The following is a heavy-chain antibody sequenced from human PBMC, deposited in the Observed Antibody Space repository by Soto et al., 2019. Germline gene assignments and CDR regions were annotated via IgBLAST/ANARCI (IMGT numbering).Heavy chain of an antibody. CDR1: GGTCSSNA. CDR2: IIPIVGTA. J-gene: IGHJ4*02. V-gene: IGHV1-69*12. CDR3: ATGGRGYSSAPRFDFEF. Sequence: QVQLVPSGAEVKKPGASVKVTCKASGGTCSSNAISWERQATGQWLEWMVGIIPIVGTAHYAHKCQGRVSISADESTSTASMYLSSLKSEDTAVYYIATGGRGYSSAPRFDFEFWGQGTLVTVAS. D-gene: IGHD5-18*01.